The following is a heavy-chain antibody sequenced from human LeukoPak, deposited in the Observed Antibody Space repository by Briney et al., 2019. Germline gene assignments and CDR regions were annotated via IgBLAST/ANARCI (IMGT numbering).Heavy chain of an antibody. Sequence: ASVKVSCKASGGTFSSYAINWVRQAPGQGLEWMGRIIPILGIANHAQKFQGRVTITADKSTSTAYMELSSLRSEDTAVYYCARGRGPYNTHYDYWGQGTLVTVSS. CDR1: GGTFSSYA. D-gene: IGHD1-20*01. CDR2: IIPILGIA. CDR3: ARGRGPYNTHYDY. J-gene: IGHJ4*02. V-gene: IGHV1-69*04.